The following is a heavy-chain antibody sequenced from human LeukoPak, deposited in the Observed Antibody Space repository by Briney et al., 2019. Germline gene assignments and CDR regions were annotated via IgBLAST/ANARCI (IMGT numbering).Heavy chain of an antibody. V-gene: IGHV3-53*01. CDR2: IYSGGST. Sequence: GGSLRLSCAASGFIVRNYYLSWVRQAPGKGLEWVSVIYSGGSTYYADSVEGRFTISRDNSKNTVSLQMKSLRAEDTAVYYCARGGSPIYYYYMDVWGKGTTVTISS. J-gene: IGHJ6*03. CDR3: ARGGSPIYYYYMDV. D-gene: IGHD2-2*01. CDR1: GFIVRNYY.